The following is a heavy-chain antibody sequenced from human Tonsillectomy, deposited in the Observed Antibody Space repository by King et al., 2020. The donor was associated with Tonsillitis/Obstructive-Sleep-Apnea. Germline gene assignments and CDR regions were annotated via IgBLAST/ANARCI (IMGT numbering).Heavy chain of an antibody. J-gene: IGHJ5*02. CDR1: GFSLSTSGVG. Sequence: ITLKESGPTLVKPTQTLTLTCTFSGFSLSTSGVGVGWIRQPPGKALEWLALIYWDDDKRYSPSLKSRVTITKDTSKNQVVLTMTNMDPVDTATYYCAISDSSSPLSGFDPWGQGTLVTVSS. CDR3: AISDSSSPLSGFDP. CDR2: IYWDDDK. V-gene: IGHV2-5*02. D-gene: IGHD6-6*01.